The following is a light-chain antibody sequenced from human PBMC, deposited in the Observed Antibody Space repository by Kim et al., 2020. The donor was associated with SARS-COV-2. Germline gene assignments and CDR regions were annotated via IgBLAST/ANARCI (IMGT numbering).Light chain of an antibody. CDR2: AYN. Sequence: ARGKKVRITCQGDRVKSYYANWYRQKPGQAPILLIYAYNNRPSGIPGRFSGSSSGNTASVTITGTQAEDEADYYCQSRDTSGNQWVFGGGTQLTVL. CDR3: QSRDTSGNQWV. V-gene: IGLV3-19*01. CDR1: RVKSYY. J-gene: IGLJ3*02.